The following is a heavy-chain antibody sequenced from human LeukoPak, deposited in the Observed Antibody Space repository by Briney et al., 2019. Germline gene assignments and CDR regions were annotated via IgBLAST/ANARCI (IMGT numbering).Heavy chain of an antibody. CDR2: INHSGST. CDR3: ARAVVVVPAATVDY. CDR1: GGSFSGYY. D-gene: IGHD2-2*01. Sequence: PSETLSLTCAVYGGSFSGYYWSWIRQPPGKGLEWIGEINHSGSTNYNPSLKSRVTISVDTSKNQFSLKLSSVTAVDTAVYYCARAVVVVPAATVDYWGQGTLVTVSS. J-gene: IGHJ4*02. V-gene: IGHV4-34*01.